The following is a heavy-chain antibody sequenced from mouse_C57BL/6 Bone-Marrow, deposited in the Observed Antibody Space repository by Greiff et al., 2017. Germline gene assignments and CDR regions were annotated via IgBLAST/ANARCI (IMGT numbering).Heavy chain of an antibody. CDR3: ARDESNPYAMDY. Sequence: EVKLEESGPSLVRPSQTLSLTCTVTGFSINSDCYWIWIRQFPGNKLEYIGYTFYSGITYYNPSLESRTYITRDTSKNQFSLKLSSVTTEDTATYYFARDESNPYAMDYWGQGTSVTVSS. CDR2: TFYSGIT. V-gene: IGHV3-3*01. J-gene: IGHJ4*01. D-gene: IGHD2-5*01. CDR1: GFSINSDCY.